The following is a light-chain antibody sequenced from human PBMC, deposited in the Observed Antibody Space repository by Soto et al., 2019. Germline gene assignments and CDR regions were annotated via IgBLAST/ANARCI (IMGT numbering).Light chain of an antibody. CDR1: QNVYSN. J-gene: IGKJ4*01. V-gene: IGKV3-15*01. CDR3: QQHGNWPLT. CDR2: GAS. Sequence: EIVMTQSPATLSVSPGEGATLSCRASQNVYSNLAWYQQKPGQAPRLLIYGASTRATSIPARFSGSGSGTEFTLTISSLLSEDFTVYYCQQHGNWPLTFGGGTKVEIK.